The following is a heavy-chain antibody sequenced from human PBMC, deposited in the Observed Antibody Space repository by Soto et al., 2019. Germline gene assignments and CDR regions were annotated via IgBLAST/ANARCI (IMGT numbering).Heavy chain of an antibody. Sequence: GASVKVSCKASGYTFTSYAMHWVRQAPGQGPEWMGWISTYNGNTNYAQMFQGRVTMTTDTSTSTAYMELRSLRSDDTAVYYCARTFYDSSGSKFDYWGQGTRVSVSS. D-gene: IGHD3-22*01. V-gene: IGHV1-18*01. CDR2: ISTYNGNT. CDR1: GYTFTSYA. J-gene: IGHJ4*02. CDR3: ARTFYDSSGSKFDY.